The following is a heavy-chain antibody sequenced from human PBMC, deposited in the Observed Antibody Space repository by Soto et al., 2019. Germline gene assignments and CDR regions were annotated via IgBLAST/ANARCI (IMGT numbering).Heavy chain of an antibody. Sequence: SETLSLTCIVSGGSVSSDTYYWSWIRQPPGKGLEWIGYTDYSGSTKYNPSLKSRVTISVETSKNQFSLRLSSVTAAGTAVYYSERADRRYYSVITCYIFDYWCQGTQV. CDR1: GGSVSSDTYY. CDR2: TDYSGST. J-gene: IGHJ4*02. CDR3: ERADRRYYSVITCYIFDY. V-gene: IGHV4-61*01. D-gene: IGHD2-2*02.